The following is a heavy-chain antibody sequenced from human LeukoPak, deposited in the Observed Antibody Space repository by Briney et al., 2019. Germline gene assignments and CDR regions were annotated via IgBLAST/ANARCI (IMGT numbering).Heavy chain of an antibody. CDR3: ARVPVEPYYYYGMDV. J-gene: IGHJ6*02. D-gene: IGHD1-14*01. CDR1: GVSISGYY. CDR2: IYYSGST. V-gene: IGHV4-31*03. Sequence: SETLSLTCSVSGVSISGYYWSWIRQHPGKGLEWIGYIYYSGSTYYNPSLKSRVTISVDTSKNQFSLKLSSVTAADTAVYYCARVPVEPYYYYGMDVWGQGTTVTVSS.